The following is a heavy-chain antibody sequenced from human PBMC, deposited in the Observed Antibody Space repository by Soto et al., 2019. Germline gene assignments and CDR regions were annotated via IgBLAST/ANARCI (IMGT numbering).Heavy chain of an antibody. CDR2: INHSGST. J-gene: IGHJ4*02. CDR3: ASSRGGTVVVPAAHPGSN. CDR1: GGSFSGYY. D-gene: IGHD2-2*01. Sequence: SETLSLTCAVYGGSFSGYYWSWIRQPPGKGLKWIGEINHSGSTNYNPSLKSRVTISVDTSKNQFSLKLSSVTAADTAVYYCASSRGGTVVVPAAHPGSNWGQGTLVTVSS. V-gene: IGHV4-34*01.